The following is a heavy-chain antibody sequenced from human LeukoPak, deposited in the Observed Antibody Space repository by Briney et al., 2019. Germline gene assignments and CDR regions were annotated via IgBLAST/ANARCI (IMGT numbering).Heavy chain of an antibody. CDR3: VKDHARGYFDWLLPGGWFDP. J-gene: IGHJ5*02. Sequence: SGGSLRLSCSASGFTFSSYAMHWVRQAPGKGLEYVSAISSNGGSTYYADSVKGRFTISRDNSKNTLYLQMSSLRAEDTAVYYGVKDHARGYFDWLLPGGWFDPWGQGTLVTVSS. CDR2: ISSNGGST. CDR1: GFTFSSYA. V-gene: IGHV3-64D*06. D-gene: IGHD3-9*01.